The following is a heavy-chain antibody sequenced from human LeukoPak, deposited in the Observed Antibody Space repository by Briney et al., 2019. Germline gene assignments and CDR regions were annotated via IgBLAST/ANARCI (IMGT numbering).Heavy chain of an antibody. CDR1: GGSISSYY. Sequence: SETLSLTCTVSGGSISSYYWSWIRQPPGKGLEWIGYIYYSGSTNYNPSLKSRVTISVDTSKNQFSLKLSSVTAADTAVYYCARFIAAAGKFDYWGQGTLVTVSS. CDR3: ARFIAAAGKFDY. V-gene: IGHV4-59*01. D-gene: IGHD6-13*01. J-gene: IGHJ4*02. CDR2: IYYSGST.